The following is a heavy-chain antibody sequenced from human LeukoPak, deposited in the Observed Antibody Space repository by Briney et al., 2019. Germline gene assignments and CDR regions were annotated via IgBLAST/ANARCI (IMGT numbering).Heavy chain of an antibody. CDR2: ISPTAIST. CDR1: GFTLSTYT. CDR3: VRDFLGESGAGGP. J-gene: IGHJ5*02. V-gene: IGHV3-21*06. Sequence: GGSLRLFCAASGFTLSTYTMNWVRQAPGKGLEWVSSISPTAISTWYADSLKGRFTISRDNARNLLFLEGNGLRAEDTGVFYCVRDFLGESGAGGPWGQGTLVTVSS. D-gene: IGHD3-10*01.